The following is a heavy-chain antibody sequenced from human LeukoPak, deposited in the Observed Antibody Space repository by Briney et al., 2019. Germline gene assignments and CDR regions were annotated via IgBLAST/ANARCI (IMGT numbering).Heavy chain of an antibody. CDR2: MIPNSGNT. Sequence: ASVKVSCKASGYSFTSYDINWVRQTVGQGLEWMLWMIPNSGNTGYAQKFQGRVTMTRSTSISTAYMELSSLRSEDTAVYYCARVQRVKFPLKYYFDYWGQGTLVTVSS. V-gene: IGHV1-8*01. J-gene: IGHJ4*02. CDR1: GYSFTSYD. CDR3: ARVQRVKFPLKYYFDY. D-gene: IGHD3-10*01.